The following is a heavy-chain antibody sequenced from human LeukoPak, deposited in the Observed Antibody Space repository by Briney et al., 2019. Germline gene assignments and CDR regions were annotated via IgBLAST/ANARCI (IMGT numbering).Heavy chain of an antibody. CDR3: AKIVGRDGLDY. Sequence: GGSLRLSCAASGFTFSSYAMSWVRQVPGKGLEWASAISGSGGSTYYADSVKGRFTISRDNSKNTLYLQMNSLRAEDTAVYYCAKIVGRDGLDYWGRETLVTVSS. V-gene: IGHV3-23*01. CDR2: ISGSGGST. CDR1: GFTFSSYA. J-gene: IGHJ4*02. D-gene: IGHD5-24*01.